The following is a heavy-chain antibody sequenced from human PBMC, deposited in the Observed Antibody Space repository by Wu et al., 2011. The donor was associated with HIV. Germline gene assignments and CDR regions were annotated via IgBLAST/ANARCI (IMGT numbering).Heavy chain of an antibody. Sequence: QVQLVQSGAEVKKPGSSVKVSCKASGGTFSSYAISWVRQAPGQGLEWMGGIIPIFGTANYAQKFQGRVTITTDESTSTAYMELSSLRSEDTAVYYCAREDIVVVPAAKDGHYYYGMDVWGQGTTVTVSS. V-gene: IGHV1-69*05. CDR3: AREDIVVVPAAKDGHYYYGMDV. J-gene: IGHJ6*02. D-gene: IGHD2-2*01. CDR2: IIPIFGTA. CDR1: GGTFSSYA.